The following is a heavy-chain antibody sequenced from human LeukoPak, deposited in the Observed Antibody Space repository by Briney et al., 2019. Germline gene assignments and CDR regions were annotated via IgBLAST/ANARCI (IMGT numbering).Heavy chain of an antibody. CDR2: IKQDGSEK. J-gene: IGHJ6*03. V-gene: IGHV3-7*01. CDR1: GFTFSTYW. D-gene: IGHD7-27*01. Sequence: PGGSLRLSCAASGFTFSTYWTSWVRQAPGKGLEWVANIKQDGSEKYYVDSVKGRFTISRDSAKNSLYLQMNSLRAEDTAVYYCARDNWGYLDVWGKGTTVIISS. CDR3: ARDNWGYLDV.